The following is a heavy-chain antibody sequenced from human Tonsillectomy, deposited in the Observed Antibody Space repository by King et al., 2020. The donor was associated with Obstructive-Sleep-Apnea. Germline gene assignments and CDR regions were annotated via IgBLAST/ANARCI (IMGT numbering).Heavy chain of an antibody. CDR3: ASGITIFGAVEY. V-gene: IGHV3-74*02. CDR1: GFTFSSYW. CDR2: INSDGSST. D-gene: IGHD3-3*01. J-gene: IGHJ4*02. Sequence: VQLVESGGGLVQPGGSLRLSCAASGFTFSSYWMHWVRQAPGKGLVWVSRINSDGSSTSYADSVKGRFTISRDNAKNTLYLQMNSLRAEDTAVYYCASGITIFGAVEYWGQGTLVTVSS.